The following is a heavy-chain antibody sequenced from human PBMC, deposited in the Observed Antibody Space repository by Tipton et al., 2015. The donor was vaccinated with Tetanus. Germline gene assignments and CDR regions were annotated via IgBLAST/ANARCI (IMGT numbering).Heavy chain of an antibody. J-gene: IGHJ4*02. V-gene: IGHV4-61*01. CDR3: ARVRYYYDSSGFAFDY. Sequence: TLSLTCTVSGGSVSSGSYYWSWIRQPPGKGLEWIGYIYYSGSTNYNPSLKSRVTISVDTSKNQFSLKLSSVTAADTAVYYCARVRYYYDSSGFAFDYWGQGTLVTVSS. D-gene: IGHD3-22*01. CDR1: GGSVSSGSYY. CDR2: IYYSGST.